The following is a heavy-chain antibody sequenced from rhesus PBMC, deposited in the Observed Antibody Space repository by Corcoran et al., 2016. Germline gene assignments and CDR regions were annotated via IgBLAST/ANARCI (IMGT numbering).Heavy chain of an antibody. CDR1: GGSIRSHHW. CDR2: FHGNVGCT. V-gene: IGHV4-93*01. J-gene: IGHJ4*01. CDR3: GSTDCSSSDCSSGDF. D-gene: IGHD2-15*01. Sequence: QVQLQESGPAVVKPSETLSLTCAVSGGSIRSHHWWSWIRQSPGKGLEWIGGFHGNVGCTEYNPVLKSRVSISTGPSKNQLSLKVTSVTAADTAVYYCGSTDCSSSDCSSGDFWGQGVLVTVSS.